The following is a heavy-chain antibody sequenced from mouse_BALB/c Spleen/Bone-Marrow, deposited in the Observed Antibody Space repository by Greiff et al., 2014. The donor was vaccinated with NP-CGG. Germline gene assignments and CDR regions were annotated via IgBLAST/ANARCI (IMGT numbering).Heavy chain of an antibody. D-gene: IGHD2-3*01. CDR2: INPNNDGA. CDR3: ARAAYDPYAMDY. Sequence: QVQLQQSGAELVKPGASVKLSCKASGYTFTSCYMYWVKQRPGQGLEWIGEINPNNDGANFNEKFKSKATLTVDKSSSTAYMQLSSLTSEDSAVYYCARAAYDPYAMDYWGQGTSVTVSS. CDR1: GYTFTSCY. V-gene: IGHV1S81*02. J-gene: IGHJ4*01.